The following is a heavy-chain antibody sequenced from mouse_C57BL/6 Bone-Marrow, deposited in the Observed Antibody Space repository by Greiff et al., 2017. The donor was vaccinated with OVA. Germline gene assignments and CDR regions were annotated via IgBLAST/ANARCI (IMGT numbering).Heavy chain of an antibody. D-gene: IGHD4-1*01. V-gene: IGHV1-69*01. CDR1: GYTFTSYW. CDR3: ARDWDENWYFDV. J-gene: IGHJ1*03. Sequence: QVQLQQPGAELVMPGASVKLSCKASGYTFTSYWMHWVKQMPGQGLEWIGEIDPSDSYPTYNQKFKGKSTLTVDKSSSTAYMQLSSLTSEDSAVYYCARDWDENWYFDVWGTGTTVTVSS. CDR2: IDPSDSYP.